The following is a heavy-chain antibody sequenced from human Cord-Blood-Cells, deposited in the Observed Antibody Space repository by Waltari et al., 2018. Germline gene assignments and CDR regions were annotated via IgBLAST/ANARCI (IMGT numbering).Heavy chain of an antibody. V-gene: IGHV1-2*02. CDR3: ARDPRSSWYEYFDL. CDR1: GYTFTSYG. D-gene: IGHD6-13*01. Sequence: QVQLVQSGAEVKKPGASVKVSCKASGYTFTSYGISWVRQAPGQGLEWMGWINPNSGGTNYAQKFQGRVTMTRDTSISTAYMELSRLRSDDTAVYYCARDPRSSWYEYFDLWGRGTLVTVSS. J-gene: IGHJ2*01. CDR2: INPNSGGT.